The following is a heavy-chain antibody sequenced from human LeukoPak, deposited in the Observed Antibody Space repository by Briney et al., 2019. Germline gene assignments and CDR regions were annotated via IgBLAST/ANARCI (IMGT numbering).Heavy chain of an antibody. Sequence: GGSLRLCCAASGFTFSSYAMHWVRQAPGKGLEWVAVIWYDGSNKYYADSVKGRFTISRDNSKNTVYLQMNSLISEDTAVYYCAKDHHTGGFESDYWGQGTLVTVSS. CDR1: GFTFSSYA. D-gene: IGHD5-18*01. J-gene: IGHJ4*02. CDR3: AKDHHTGGFESDY. CDR2: IWYDGSNK. V-gene: IGHV3-33*06.